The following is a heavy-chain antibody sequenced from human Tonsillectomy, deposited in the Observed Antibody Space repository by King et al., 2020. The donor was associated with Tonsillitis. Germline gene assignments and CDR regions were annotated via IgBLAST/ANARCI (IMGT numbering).Heavy chain of an antibody. CDR3: ASRGGLPTGAFDI. CDR1: GLTFSSYW. J-gene: IGHJ3*02. Sequence: VQLVESGGGLVQPGGSLRLSCAASGLTFSSYWMSWVRQAPGKGLEWGANIKQDGREKYYVDSVKGRFTISRDNANNSVYLQMNSLRAEDTAVYYCASRGGLPTGAFDIWGQGTMVTVSS. CDR2: IKQDGREK. V-gene: IGHV3-7*03. D-gene: IGHD3-10*01.